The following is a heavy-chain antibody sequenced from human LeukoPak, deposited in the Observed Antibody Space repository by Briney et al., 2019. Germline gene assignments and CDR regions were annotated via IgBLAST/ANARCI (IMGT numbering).Heavy chain of an antibody. J-gene: IGHJ5*02. D-gene: IGHD4-17*01. CDR3: AKGGYGDYGLDNWFDP. CDR2: ISGSGGSK. Sequence: LGGSLRPSCAASGFTFSSYAMSWVRQAPGKGLEWVSAISGSGGSKYYADSVKGRFTISRDNSKNTLYLQMNSLRAEDTAVYYCAKGGYGDYGLDNWFDPWGQGTLVTVSS. V-gene: IGHV3-23*01. CDR1: GFTFSSYA.